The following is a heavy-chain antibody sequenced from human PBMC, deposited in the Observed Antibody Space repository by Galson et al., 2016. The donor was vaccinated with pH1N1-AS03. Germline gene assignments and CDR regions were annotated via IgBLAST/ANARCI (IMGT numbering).Heavy chain of an antibody. CDR2: IYLRGST. J-gene: IGHJ6*02. V-gene: IGHV4-4*02. Sequence: EPLSLTCAVSGDSVSGGHWWTWVRQSPGKGLEWIGYIYLRGSTDYNPSLADRVIISADRSTNDFSLTLSSVTAADTAVYYCARVLTPGYFHTMDVWGRGTTVTVSS. D-gene: IGHD2/OR15-2a*01. CDR3: ARVLTPGYFHTMDV. CDR1: GDSVSGGHW.